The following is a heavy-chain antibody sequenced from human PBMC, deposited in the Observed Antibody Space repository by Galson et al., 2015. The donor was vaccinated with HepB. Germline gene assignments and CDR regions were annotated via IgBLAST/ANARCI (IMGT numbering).Heavy chain of an antibody. CDR3: ARDPARYGGNRGPFDY. D-gene: IGHD4-23*01. J-gene: IGHJ4*02. CDR2: IYYSGST. CDR1: GGSISSYY. Sequence: SETLFLTCTVSGGSISSYYWSWIRQPPGKGLEWIGSIYYSGSTYYNPSLKSRVTISVDTSKNQFSLKLSSVTAADTAVYYCARDPARYGGNRGPFDYWGQGTLVTVSS. V-gene: IGHV4-59*12.